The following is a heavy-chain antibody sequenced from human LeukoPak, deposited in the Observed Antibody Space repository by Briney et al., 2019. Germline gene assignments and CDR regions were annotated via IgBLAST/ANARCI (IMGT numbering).Heavy chain of an antibody. CDR1: GFTFSSYA. Sequence: GGSLRLSCAASGFTFSSYAMSWVRQAPGKGLEWVSAISGSGGSTYYADSVKGRFTISRDNSKNTLYLQMNSLRAKDTAVYYCAKDLFWSRGSKGSRTDYWGQGTLVTVSS. V-gene: IGHV3-23*01. D-gene: IGHD1-26*01. CDR3: AKDLFWSRGSKGSRTDY. CDR2: ISGSGGST. J-gene: IGHJ4*02.